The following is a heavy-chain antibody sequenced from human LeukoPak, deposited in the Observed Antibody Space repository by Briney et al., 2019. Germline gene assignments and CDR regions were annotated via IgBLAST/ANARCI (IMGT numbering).Heavy chain of an antibody. CDR1: GLTFSSYW. Sequence: GGSLRLSCAASGLTFSSYWMSWVRQAPGKGLEWVANIKQDGSEKYYVDSVKGRFTISRDNAKNSLYLQMSSLRAEDTAVYYCAREKLRGLRYYYGMDVWGQGTTVTVSS. V-gene: IGHV3-7*01. CDR2: IKQDGSEK. D-gene: IGHD5-18*01. CDR3: AREKLRGLRYYYGMDV. J-gene: IGHJ6*02.